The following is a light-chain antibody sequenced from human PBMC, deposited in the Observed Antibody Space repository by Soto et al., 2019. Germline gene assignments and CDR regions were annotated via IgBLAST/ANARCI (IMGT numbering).Light chain of an antibody. V-gene: IGKV3-15*01. CDR1: QSVSSN. Sequence: EIVMTQSPATLSLVPGERATLSCRASQSVSSNLAWYQHKPGQAPRLLTYGASTRATGIPARFSGSGSGTEFTLTISSLKPEDFEVYYCQQYYNWPRTFGQGTKVDIK. J-gene: IGKJ1*01. CDR2: GAS. CDR3: QQYYNWPRT.